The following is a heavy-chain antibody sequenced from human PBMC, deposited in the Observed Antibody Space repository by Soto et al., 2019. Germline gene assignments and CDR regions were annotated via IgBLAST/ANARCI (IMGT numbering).Heavy chain of an antibody. V-gene: IGHV5-51*01. Sequence: GESLKISCKDSGYSFSTSWIAWVRQMPGKGLEWVGVIYCGDSDTRFSPSFQGQVTLSVDKSINTVYLQWSSLKASDTAVYYCARHNHGFDYWGQGTLVTVSS. CDR3: ARHNHGFDY. J-gene: IGHJ4*02. CDR1: GYSFSTSW. CDR2: IYCGDSDT.